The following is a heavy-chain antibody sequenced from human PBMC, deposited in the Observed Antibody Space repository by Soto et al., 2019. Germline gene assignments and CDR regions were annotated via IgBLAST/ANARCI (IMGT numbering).Heavy chain of an antibody. Sequence: ASEKVYCEASGYTFTSYYMQWVRKAPGQGLEWMGIINPSGGSTSYAQKFQGRVTMTRDTSTSTVYMELSSLRSEDTAVYYCASPKLTGATLPFDYWGQGTLVTVSS. CDR2: INPSGGST. CDR1: GYTFTSYY. CDR3: ASPKLTGATLPFDY. D-gene: IGHD1-7*01. J-gene: IGHJ4*02. V-gene: IGHV1-46*01.